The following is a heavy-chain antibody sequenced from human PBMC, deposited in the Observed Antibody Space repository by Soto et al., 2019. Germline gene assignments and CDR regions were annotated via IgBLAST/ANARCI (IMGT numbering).Heavy chain of an antibody. CDR2: IIPILGIA. Sequence: ASVKVSCKASGGTFSSYTISWVRQAPGQGLEWMGRIIPILGIANYAQKFQGRVTITADKSTSTAYMELSSLRSEDTAVYYCARDRVVVPAAMTEYYYMDVWGKGTTVTVSS. CDR3: ARDRVVVPAAMTEYYYMDV. CDR1: GGTFSSYT. V-gene: IGHV1-69*04. D-gene: IGHD2-2*01. J-gene: IGHJ6*03.